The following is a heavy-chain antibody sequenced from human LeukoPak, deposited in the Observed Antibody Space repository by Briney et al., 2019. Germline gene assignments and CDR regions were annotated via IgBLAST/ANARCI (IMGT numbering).Heavy chain of an antibody. CDR1: GFTVSSNY. CDR2: IYSGGST. CDR3: ARGSDYEENFIDY. J-gene: IGHJ4*02. D-gene: IGHD5-12*01. Sequence: GGSLRLSCAASGFTVSSNYMSWVRRAPGKGLEWVSVIYSGGSTYYADSVKGRFTISRDNSKNTLYLQMNSLRAEDTAVYYCARGSDYEENFIDYWGQGTLVTVSS. V-gene: IGHV3-66*01.